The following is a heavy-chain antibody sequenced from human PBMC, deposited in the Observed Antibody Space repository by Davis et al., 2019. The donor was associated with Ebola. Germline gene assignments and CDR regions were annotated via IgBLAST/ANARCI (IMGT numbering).Heavy chain of an antibody. J-gene: IGHJ6*02. Sequence: MPGGSLRPSGAVYGGSFSGYYGSWLRLPPGKGLEWSGEINHSGSTNYNPSLKSRVTISVDTSKNQFSLKLSSVTAADTAVYYCARKYYDFWSGYVWGQGTTVTVPS. CDR2: INHSGST. CDR3: ARKYYDFWSGYV. CDR1: GGSFSGYY. V-gene: IGHV4-34*01. D-gene: IGHD3-3*01.